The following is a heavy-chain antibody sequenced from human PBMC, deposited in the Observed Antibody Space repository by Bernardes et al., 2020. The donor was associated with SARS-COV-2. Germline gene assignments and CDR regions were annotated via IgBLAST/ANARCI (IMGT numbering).Heavy chain of an antibody. Sequence: GGSLRLSCAASGFTFRSYWMHWVRQAPGKGLVWVSRINSHGSSTIYADSVKGRLTISRDNAKNRLYLQMNSLRVEDTAVYYCARDAYSGSYYDNWGQGTLVTVSA. V-gene: IGHV3-74*01. D-gene: IGHD1-26*01. CDR2: INSHGSST. J-gene: IGHJ4*02. CDR3: ARDAYSGSYYDN. CDR1: GFTFRSYW.